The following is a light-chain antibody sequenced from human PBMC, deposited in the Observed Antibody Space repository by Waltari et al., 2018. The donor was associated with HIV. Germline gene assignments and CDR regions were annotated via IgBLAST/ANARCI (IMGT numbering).Light chain of an antibody. CDR3: CAYAAGHVSYV. CDR2: DVN. J-gene: IGLJ1*01. CDR1: TSDVGFYDY. V-gene: IGLV2-11*01. Sequence: QSALTQPPSVSGSPGQSVSISCSGTTSDVGFYDYVSWYQQYPGKAPKSIIFDVNQRPSGVPERFSGSKSGNTASLTISGLQTEDEADYFCCAYAAGHVSYVFGNGTAVAVL.